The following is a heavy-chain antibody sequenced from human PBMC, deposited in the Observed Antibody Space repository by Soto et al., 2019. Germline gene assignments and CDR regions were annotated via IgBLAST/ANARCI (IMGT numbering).Heavy chain of an antibody. CDR2: IYSGGST. D-gene: IGHD1-26*01. CDR1: GFTVSSNY. V-gene: IGHV3-53*01. J-gene: IGHJ5*02. CDR3: ARGNSGSYNWFAP. Sequence: EVQLVESGGGLIQPGGSLRLSCAASGFTVSSNYMSWVRQAPGKGLEWVTVIYSGGSTYYADSVKGRFTISRDNSKNTEYVKINSLRAEDTAVYYCARGNSGSYNWFAPWGQGSLVNVSS.